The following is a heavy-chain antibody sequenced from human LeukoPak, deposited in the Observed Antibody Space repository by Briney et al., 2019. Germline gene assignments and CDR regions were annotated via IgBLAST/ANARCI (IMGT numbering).Heavy chain of an antibody. D-gene: IGHD6-13*01. CDR2: IYTSGST. CDR3: ARYLSAGNFDY. J-gene: IGHJ4*02. V-gene: IGHV4-4*09. Sequence: TLSLTCTVSARSASILYASWVRHPPGRGLEWIRYIYTSGSTNYNPSLKSRVTISVDTSKNQFSLKLSSVTPADTAVYYCARYLSAGNFDYWGQGTLVTVSS. CDR1: ARSASILY.